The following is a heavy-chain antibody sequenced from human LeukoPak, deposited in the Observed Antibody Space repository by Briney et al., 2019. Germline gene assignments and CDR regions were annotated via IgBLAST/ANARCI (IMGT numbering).Heavy chain of an antibody. V-gene: IGHV4-59*01. J-gene: IGHJ4*02. CDR3: ASSDILTGYFGY. Sequence: SETLSLTGTVSGGSISSYYWSWIRQPPGKGLEWIGYIYYSGSTNYNPSLKSRVTISVDTSKNQFSLKLSSVTAADTAVYYCASSDILTGYFGYWGQGTLVTVSS. CDR2: IYYSGST. CDR1: GGSISSYY. D-gene: IGHD3-9*01.